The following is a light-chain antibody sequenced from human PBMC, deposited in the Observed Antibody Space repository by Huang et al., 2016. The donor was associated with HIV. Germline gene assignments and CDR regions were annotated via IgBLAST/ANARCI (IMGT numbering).Light chain of an antibody. CDR3: QQLHSYPIT. Sequence: QLTQSPPSLSASVVDTVIISCRASQDIGTSLAWYPQKPGRAPQLLISAASPLQTGVPSRFSGDSAGTYFTLFSTGLQPEDFATYYCQQLHSYPITFGQGTRLDI. V-gene: IGKV1-9*01. CDR2: AAS. J-gene: IGKJ5*01. CDR1: QDIGTS.